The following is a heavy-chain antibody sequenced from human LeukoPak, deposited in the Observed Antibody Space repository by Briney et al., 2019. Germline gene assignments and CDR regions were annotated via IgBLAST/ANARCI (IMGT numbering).Heavy chain of an antibody. Sequence: SETLSLTCTVSGGSISSYYWSWIRQPAGKGLEWIGHIYTSGSTSYNPSLKSRVTMSVDTSKNQFSLKLSSVTAADTAVCYCARGFFYGDYPWGQGILVTVSS. CDR1: GGSISSYY. J-gene: IGHJ5*02. CDR2: IYTSGST. CDR3: ARGFFYGDYP. D-gene: IGHD4-17*01. V-gene: IGHV4-4*07.